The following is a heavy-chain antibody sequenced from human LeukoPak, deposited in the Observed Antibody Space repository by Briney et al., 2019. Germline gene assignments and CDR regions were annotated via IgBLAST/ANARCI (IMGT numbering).Heavy chain of an antibody. V-gene: IGHV3-30*02. CDR1: GFTFSAYG. J-gene: IGHJ4*02. CDR3: AKECGGGCSDDY. CDR2: IWFDGSSK. D-gene: IGHD2-21*02. Sequence: GGSLRLSCAASGFTFSAYGMHWVRRAPGKGLEWVAFIWFDGSSKYYADSVKGRFTISRDNSKNTLYLQMNSLRLEDTAVFYCAKECGGGCSDDYWAQGTLVTVSS.